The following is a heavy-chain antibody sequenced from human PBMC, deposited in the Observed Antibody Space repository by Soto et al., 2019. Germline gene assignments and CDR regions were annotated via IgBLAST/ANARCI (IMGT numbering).Heavy chain of an antibody. J-gene: IGHJ4*02. CDR3: ARRWGEGRVGY. D-gene: IGHD3-10*01. CDR2: IYHSGST. Sequence: QVQLQESGPGLVKPSGTLSLTCAVSGGSISSSNWWSWVRQPPGKGLQWIGEIYHSGSTNYIPSLKRRVTISVDKSRNQFPLQLSSATAADTAVYYCARRWGEGRVGYWGQGTLVTVSS. CDR1: GGSISSSNW. V-gene: IGHV4-4*02.